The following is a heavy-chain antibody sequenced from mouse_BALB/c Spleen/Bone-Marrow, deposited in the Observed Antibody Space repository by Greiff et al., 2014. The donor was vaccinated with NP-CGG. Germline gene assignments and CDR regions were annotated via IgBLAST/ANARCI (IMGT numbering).Heavy chain of an antibody. CDR3: ARRGYRYDGFAY. CDR2: INPYNDGT. CDR1: GYTFTSYV. Sequence: LVESGPELVKPGASVKMSCKASGYTFTSYVMHWVKQKPGQGLEWIGYINPYNDGTKYNEKFKGKATLTSDNSSSTAYMELSSLTSEDSAVYYCARRGYRYDGFAYWGQGTLVTVSA. D-gene: IGHD2-14*01. J-gene: IGHJ3*01. V-gene: IGHV1-14*01.